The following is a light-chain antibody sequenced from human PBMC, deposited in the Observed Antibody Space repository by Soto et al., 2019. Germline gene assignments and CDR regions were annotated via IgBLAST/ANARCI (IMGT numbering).Light chain of an antibody. CDR2: GAS. V-gene: IGKV3-15*01. CDR1: QSVSSN. J-gene: IGKJ1*01. Sequence: EIVMTQSPATLSVSPGERATLSCRASQSVSSNLAWYQQKPGQAPRLLIYGASTSATGIPDRFSGSGSGTEFTLTLSRLPSEDFAVYYCQQYNNWPSWTFGQGTTVEIK. CDR3: QQYNNWPSWT.